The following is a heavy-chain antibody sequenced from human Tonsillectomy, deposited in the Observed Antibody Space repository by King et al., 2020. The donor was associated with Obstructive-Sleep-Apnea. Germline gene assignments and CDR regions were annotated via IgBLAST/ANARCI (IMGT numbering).Heavy chain of an antibody. Sequence: VQLQQWGAGLLKPSETLSLNCAVYGGSFSDYYWSWIRQPPGKGLEWIGEINHSGSTNYNPSLKSRLAISIDTSQNQFSLRLSSMTAADTAVYYCARGADGITAVGMGDNWFDPWGQGTLVTVSS. CDR1: GGSFSDYY. J-gene: IGHJ5*02. CDR2: INHSGST. D-gene: IGHD6-13*01. CDR3: ARGADGITAVGMGDNWFDP. V-gene: IGHV4-34*01.